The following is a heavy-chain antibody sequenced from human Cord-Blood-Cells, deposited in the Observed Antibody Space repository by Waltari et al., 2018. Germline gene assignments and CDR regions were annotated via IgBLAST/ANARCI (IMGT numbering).Heavy chain of an antibody. J-gene: IGHJ4*02. D-gene: IGHD3-9*01. CDR2: IIPIFGTA. CDR3: ARGRGYDILTGYCPYFDY. V-gene: IGHV1-69*01. CDR1: GGTFSSYD. Sequence: QVQLVQSGAEVKKPGSSVKVSCKAAGGTFSSYDNSWVGQVPGTWLEWMGGIIPIFGTANYAQKFQGRVTITADESTSTAYMELSSLRSEDTAVYYCARGRGYDILTGYCPYFDYWGQGTLVTVSS.